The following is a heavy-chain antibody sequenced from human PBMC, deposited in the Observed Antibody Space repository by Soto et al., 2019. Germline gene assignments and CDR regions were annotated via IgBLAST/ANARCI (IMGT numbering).Heavy chain of an antibody. J-gene: IGHJ4*02. Sequence: QVQLQESGPGLVKPSQTLSLTCTVSGGSISSGDYYWSWIRQHPGKGLEWIGYIYYSGRTYYNPSITCRVTISVYPTNNQFSLMRTSVTAADTAVYYWATYGSGSYKPTTFDYWGQGTLVTVSS. V-gene: IGHV4-31*03. CDR2: IYYSGRT. CDR1: GGSISSGDYY. CDR3: ATYGSGSYKPTTFDY. D-gene: IGHD3-10*01.